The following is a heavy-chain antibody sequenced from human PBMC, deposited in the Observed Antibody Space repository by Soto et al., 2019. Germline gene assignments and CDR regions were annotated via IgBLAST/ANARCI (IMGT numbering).Heavy chain of an antibody. CDR1: GYNFAGYW. D-gene: IGHD3-3*01. CDR2: IYPSDSDT. CDR3: ARGGVSTRTFDY. V-gene: IGHV5-51*01. J-gene: IGHJ4*02. Sequence: PVESLKISCKGSGYNFAGYWIAWARQMPGKGLELMGIIYPSDSDTRYRPSFQGQVTIPADKSISSAYLQWSSLRASDTAMYYCARGGVSTRTFDYWGQGTPVTVSS.